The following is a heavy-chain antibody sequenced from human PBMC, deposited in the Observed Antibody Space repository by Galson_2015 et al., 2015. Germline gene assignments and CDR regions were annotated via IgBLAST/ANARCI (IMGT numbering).Heavy chain of an antibody. J-gene: IGHJ4*02. Sequence: SVKVSRKASGYTFTNYFIQWVRQAPGQGLEWVGAINPSGAATFYAQKLQGRVTMTRDTPTSTVCMELSSLGSEDTAVYYCARELGGTYYFDYWGLGTLVTVSS. CDR2: INPSGAAT. CDR1: GYTFTNYF. CDR3: ARELGGTYYFDY. D-gene: IGHD3-10*01. V-gene: IGHV1-46*04.